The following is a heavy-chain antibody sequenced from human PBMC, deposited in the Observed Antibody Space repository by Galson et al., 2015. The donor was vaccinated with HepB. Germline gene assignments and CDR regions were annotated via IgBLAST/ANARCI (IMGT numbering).Heavy chain of an antibody. D-gene: IGHD3-22*01. V-gene: IGHV1-2*02. CDR1: GYTFIGYY. CDR2: INPDSGGT. J-gene: IGHJ4*02. Sequence: SVKVSCKASGYTFIGYYVHWVRQAPGQGLEWMGWINPDSGGTDYAQKFQGRVTMTRDTSVSTAYMELRSLRSDDAAVYFCAMADSSGSSPFDIWGQGTLVTVSS. CDR3: AMADSSGSSPFDI.